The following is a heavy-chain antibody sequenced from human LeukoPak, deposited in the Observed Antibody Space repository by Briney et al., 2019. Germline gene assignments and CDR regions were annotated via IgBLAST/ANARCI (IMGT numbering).Heavy chain of an antibody. CDR1: GLTVSSNY. Sequence: QPGGSLRLSCAASGLTVSSNYMSWVRQAPGKGLEWVSVIYSGGSTYYADSVKGRFTISRDNSKNTLYLQMNSLRAEDTAVYYCARVRYFEVSYYYYGMDVWGQGTTVTVSS. J-gene: IGHJ6*02. CDR2: IYSGGST. CDR3: ARVRYFEVSYYYYGMDV. V-gene: IGHV3-66*01. D-gene: IGHD3-9*01.